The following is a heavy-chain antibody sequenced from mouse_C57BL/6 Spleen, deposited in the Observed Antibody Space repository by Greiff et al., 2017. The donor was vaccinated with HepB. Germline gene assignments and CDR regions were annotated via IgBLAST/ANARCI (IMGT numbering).Heavy chain of an antibody. J-gene: IGHJ4*01. Sequence: QVQLQQSGAELVKPGASVKISCKASGYAFSSYWMNWVKQRPGKGLEWIGQIYPGDGDTNYNGKFKGKATLTADKSSSTAYMQLSSLTSEDSAVYFCARDYYGSSPHYYAMDYWGQGTSVTVSS. CDR3: ARDYYGSSPHYYAMDY. D-gene: IGHD1-1*01. CDR2: IYPGDGDT. V-gene: IGHV1-80*01. CDR1: GYAFSSYW.